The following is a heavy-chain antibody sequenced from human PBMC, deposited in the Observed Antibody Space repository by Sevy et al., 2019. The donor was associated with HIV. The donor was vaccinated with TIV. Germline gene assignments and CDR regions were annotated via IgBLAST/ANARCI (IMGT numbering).Heavy chain of an antibody. Sequence: GGSLRLSCAASGFTFSSYSMNWVLQAPGKGLEWVSSISSSSSYIYYADSVKGRFTISRDNAKNSLYLQMNSLRAEDTAVYYCARDPSGSYDNDAFDIWGQGTMVTVSS. CDR1: GFTFSSYS. CDR2: ISSSSSYI. D-gene: IGHD1-26*01. J-gene: IGHJ3*02. CDR3: ARDPSGSYDNDAFDI. V-gene: IGHV3-21*01.